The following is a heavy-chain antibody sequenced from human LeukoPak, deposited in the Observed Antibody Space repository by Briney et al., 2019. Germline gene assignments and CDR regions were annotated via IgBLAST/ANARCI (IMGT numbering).Heavy chain of an antibody. CDR2: ISGSGADT. CDR1: GFTFSSYS. Sequence: GGTLRLSCAASGFTFSSYSMSWVRQAPGKGLEWVSVISGSGADTFYADSVKGRFTISRDNSKNTLYLQMNSLRAEDTAVYYCAKVPTVTLYYYYYMDVWGKGTTVTVSS. J-gene: IGHJ6*03. CDR3: AKVPTVTLYYYYYMDV. D-gene: IGHD4-17*01. V-gene: IGHV3-23*01.